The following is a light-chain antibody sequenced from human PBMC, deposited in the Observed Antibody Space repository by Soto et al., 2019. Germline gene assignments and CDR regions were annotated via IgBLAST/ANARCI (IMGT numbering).Light chain of an antibody. CDR2: EVN. CDR3: GAHGGSNTVV. Sequence: QSVLTQSPSASASPGQSVTISCTGSSGDIGAYNYVSWYHQHPGKAPKLIIDEVNKRPSGVPDRFSGSKAGIEASLTGSGLKADDEADYFCGAHGGSNTVVFGGGTTVTV. CDR1: SGDIGAYNY. J-gene: IGLJ3*02. V-gene: IGLV2-8*01.